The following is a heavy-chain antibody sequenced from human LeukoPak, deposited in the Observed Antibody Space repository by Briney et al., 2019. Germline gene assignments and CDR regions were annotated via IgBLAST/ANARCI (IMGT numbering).Heavy chain of an antibody. J-gene: IGHJ4*02. CDR3: AKDQGVFLWFGELSPFDY. CDR2: ISYGGSNK. CDR1: GFTFSSYG. V-gene: IGHV3-30*18. D-gene: IGHD3-10*01. Sequence: GRSLRLSCAASGFTFSSYGMHWVRQAPGKGLEWVAVISYGGSNKYYADSVKGRFTISRDNSKNTLYLQMNSLRAEDTAVYYCAKDQGVFLWFGELSPFDYWGQGTLVTVSS.